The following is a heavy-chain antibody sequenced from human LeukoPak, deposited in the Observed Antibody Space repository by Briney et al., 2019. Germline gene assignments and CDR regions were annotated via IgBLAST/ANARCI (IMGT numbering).Heavy chain of an antibody. D-gene: IGHD3-22*01. Sequence: PGGSLRLSCAASGFTFSSYSMNWVRQAPGKGLEWVSSISSSSSYIYYADSVKGRFTISRDNAKNSLYLQMNSLRAEDTAVYYCAREALYYYDSSGYYYDNWFDPWGQGTLVTVSS. J-gene: IGHJ5*02. CDR2: ISSSSSYI. CDR3: AREALYYYDSSGYYYDNWFDP. CDR1: GFTFSSYS. V-gene: IGHV3-21*01.